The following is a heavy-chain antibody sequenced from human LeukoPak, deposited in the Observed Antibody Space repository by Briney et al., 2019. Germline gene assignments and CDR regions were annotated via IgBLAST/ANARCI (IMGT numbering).Heavy chain of an antibody. CDR3: ARRTSGGYSGYIDR. CDR2: IDHSGNT. CDR1: GGPIGSRSFY. V-gene: IGHV4-39*01. Sequence: PSETLSLTCNVSGGPIGSRSFYWGWISQPPGKGLEFIGSIDHSGNTNYNSSLKSRVTISADTSRNQFSLKLRSVTAADTAVYYCARRTSGGYSGYIDRWGQGTLVSVSS. D-gene: IGHD5-12*01. J-gene: IGHJ5*02.